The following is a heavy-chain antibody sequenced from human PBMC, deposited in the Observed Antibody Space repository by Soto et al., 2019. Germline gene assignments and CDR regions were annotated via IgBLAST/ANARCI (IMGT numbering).Heavy chain of an antibody. Sequence: PTQTLTLTCTFSGFSLSTSGMCVSWIRQPPGKALEWLALIDWDDDKYYSTSLKTRLTISKDTSKNQVVLTMTNMDPVDTATYYCARSRMYYDLWSGPDYWGQGTLVTVSS. CDR3: ARSRMYYDLWSGPDY. J-gene: IGHJ4*02. CDR1: GFSLSTSGMC. CDR2: IDWDDDK. D-gene: IGHD3-3*01. V-gene: IGHV2-70*01.